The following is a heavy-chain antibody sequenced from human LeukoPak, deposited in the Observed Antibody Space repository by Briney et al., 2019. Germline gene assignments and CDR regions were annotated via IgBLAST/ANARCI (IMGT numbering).Heavy chain of an antibody. V-gene: IGHV3-23*01. D-gene: IGHD3-16*01. J-gene: IGHJ4*02. CDR1: GFPFSDYH. Sequence: PGGSLRLSCAASGFPFSDYHMNWIRQAPGKGLEWVSAISGSGGSTYYADSVKGRFTISRDNSKNTLYLQMNSLRAEDTAVYYCASLGDLGYWGQGTLVTVSS. CDR2: ISGSGGST. CDR3: ASLGDLGY.